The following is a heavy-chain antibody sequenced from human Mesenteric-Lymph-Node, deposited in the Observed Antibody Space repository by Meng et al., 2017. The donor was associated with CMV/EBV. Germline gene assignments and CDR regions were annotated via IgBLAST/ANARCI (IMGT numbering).Heavy chain of an antibody. CDR3: ARHSALLVTNFDY. V-gene: IGHV4-39*01. CDR1: GGSISSSSYY. J-gene: IGHJ4*02. D-gene: IGHD5-18*01. Sequence: LQLQESGLGLVKPSETPTLTCPFSGGSISSSSYYWGWIRQPPGKGLEWIGYIYYSGSTYYYNPSLKTRVTISVDMSKNQFSLKLSSVTAADTAVYYCARHSALLVTNFDYWGQGTLVTVSS. CDR2: IYYSGSTY.